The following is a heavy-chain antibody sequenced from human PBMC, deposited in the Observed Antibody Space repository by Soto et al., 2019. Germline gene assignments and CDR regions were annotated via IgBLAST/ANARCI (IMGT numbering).Heavy chain of an antibody. V-gene: IGHV4-30-2*01. CDR3: ASLNRRLAYFDY. Sequence: SETLSLTCAVSGGSISSGGYSWSWIRQPPGKGLEWIGYIYHSGSTYYNPSLKSRVTISVDRSKNQFSLKLSSVTAADTAVYYCASLNRRLAYFDYWGQGTLVTVSS. CDR1: GGSISSGGYS. J-gene: IGHJ4*02. CDR2: IYHSGST.